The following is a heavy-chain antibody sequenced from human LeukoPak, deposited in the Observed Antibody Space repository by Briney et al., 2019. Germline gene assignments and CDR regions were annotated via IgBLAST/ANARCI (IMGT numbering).Heavy chain of an antibody. CDR2: MNPNSGNT. D-gene: IGHD3-3*01. V-gene: IGHV1-8*01. J-gene: IGHJ4*02. Sequence: GASVKASCKASGYTFTSYDINWVRQATGQGLEWMGWMNPNSGNTGYAQKFQGRVTMTRNTSISTAYMELSSLRSEDTAVYYCARGRRFLEWSVDYWGQGTLVTVSS. CDR3: ARGRRFLEWSVDY. CDR1: GYTFTSYD.